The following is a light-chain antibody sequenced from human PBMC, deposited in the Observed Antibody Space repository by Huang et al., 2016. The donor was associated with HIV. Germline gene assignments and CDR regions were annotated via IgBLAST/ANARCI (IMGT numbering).Light chain of an antibody. V-gene: IGKV3-11*01. CDR2: DAS. J-gene: IGKJ2*01. CDR1: QSVSNY. CDR3: QQRSNWPPVYT. Sequence: EIVLTQSPATLSLSPGERATLSCRASQSVSNYLAWYQQKPGQAPRLLIYDASNRATGIPARFSGSGSGTVFTLTISSLEPEDSAVYYCQQRSNWPPVYTFGQGTKLEIK.